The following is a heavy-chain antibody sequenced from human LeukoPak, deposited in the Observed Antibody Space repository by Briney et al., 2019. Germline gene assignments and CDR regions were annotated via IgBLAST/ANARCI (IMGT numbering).Heavy chain of an antibody. CDR1: GGSISSGDYY. J-gene: IGHJ4*02. CDR3: ARESIAAAGTWVLDY. V-gene: IGHV4-30-4*08. D-gene: IGHD6-13*01. CDR2: IYYSGST. Sequence: SETLSLTCTVSGGSISSGDYYWSWIRQPPGKGLEWIGYIYYSGSTYYNPSLKSRVTISVDTSKNQFSLKLSSVTAADTAVYYCARESIAAAGTWVLDYLGQGTLVTVSS.